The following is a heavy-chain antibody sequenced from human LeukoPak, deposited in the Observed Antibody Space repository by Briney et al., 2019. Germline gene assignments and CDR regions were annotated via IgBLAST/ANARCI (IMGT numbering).Heavy chain of an antibody. CDR3: ASSMSYSSSWYNAFDI. J-gene: IGHJ3*02. Sequence: ASVKVSCKASGGTFSSYAISWVRQAPGQGLEWMGGIIPIFGTANYAQKFQGRVTITADESTSTAYMELSSLRSEDTAAYYCASSMSYSSSWYNAFDIWGQGTMVTVSS. D-gene: IGHD6-13*01. V-gene: IGHV1-69*13. CDR1: GGTFSSYA. CDR2: IIPIFGTA.